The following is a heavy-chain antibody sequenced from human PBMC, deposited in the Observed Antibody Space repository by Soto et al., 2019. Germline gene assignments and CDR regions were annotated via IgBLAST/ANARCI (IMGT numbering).Heavy chain of an antibody. V-gene: IGHV1-2*02. J-gene: IGHJ6*02. CDR2: INPNSGGT. Sequence: ASVKVSCKASGYTFTDYYIHWVRQAPGQGLEWMGRINPNSGGTNYPQKFQGRVTMTRDTSINTAYMELSSLRSDDTAVYYCARTCSGGSCYSSYYYGMDVWGQGTTVTAP. CDR3: ARTCSGGSCYSSYYYGMDV. D-gene: IGHD2-15*01. CDR1: GYTFTDYY.